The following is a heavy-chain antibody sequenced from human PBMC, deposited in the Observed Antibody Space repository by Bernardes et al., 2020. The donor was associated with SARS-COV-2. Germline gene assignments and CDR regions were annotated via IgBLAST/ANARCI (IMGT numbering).Heavy chain of an antibody. CDR2: ISSSGSTI. V-gene: IGHV3-11*01. CDR3: ARDFSRNYDISGYYYYYGMDV. Sequence: GGSLRLSCAASGFTFSDYYMSWIRQAPGKGLEWVSYISSSGSTIYYADSVKGRFTISRDNAKNSLYLQMNSLRAEDTAVYYCARDFSRNYDISGYYYYYGMDVWGQGTTVTVAS. CDR1: GFTFSDYY. J-gene: IGHJ6*02. D-gene: IGHD3-22*01.